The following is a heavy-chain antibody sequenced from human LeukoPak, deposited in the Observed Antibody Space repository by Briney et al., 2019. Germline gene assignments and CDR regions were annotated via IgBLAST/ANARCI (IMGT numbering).Heavy chain of an antibody. Sequence: PGRSLRLSCAASGFTFSSYGMHWVRQAPGKGLEWVAVIWYDGSNKYSADSVKGRFTISRDNSKNTLYLQMNSLTAEDTAVYYCARERFGAYPEHWGQGTLVTVSS. J-gene: IGHJ1*01. CDR3: ARERFGAYPEH. CDR2: IWYDGSNK. V-gene: IGHV3-33*01. D-gene: IGHD3-16*01. CDR1: GFTFSSYG.